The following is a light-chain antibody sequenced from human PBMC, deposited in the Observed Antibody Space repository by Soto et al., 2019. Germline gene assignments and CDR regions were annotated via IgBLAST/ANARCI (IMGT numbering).Light chain of an antibody. J-gene: IGKJ1*01. CDR1: QSVSSY. CDR3: QQYGDSAWA. V-gene: IGKV3-20*01. CDR2: GAS. Sequence: PGERATLSCMSSQSVSSYLAWYQQKPGQAPRLLIYGASSRATGIPDRFSGSGYGTDFTLTISRLEPEDFAVYYCQQYGDSAWAFGQGTKVDI.